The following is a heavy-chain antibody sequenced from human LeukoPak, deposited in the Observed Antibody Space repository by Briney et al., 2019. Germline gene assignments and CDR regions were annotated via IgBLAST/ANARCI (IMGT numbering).Heavy chain of an antibody. V-gene: IGHV3-74*01. D-gene: IGHD6-6*01. Sequence: PGGSLRLSCAASGFTFRSYEMHWVRLAPGKGLTWVSRINSDGTKTDYADSVKGRFTISRDNAKNSLYLQMNSLRAEDTAVYYCATGYSSSWSDYWGQGTLVTVSP. CDR3: ATGYSSSWSDY. CDR1: GFTFRSYE. J-gene: IGHJ4*02. CDR2: INSDGTKT.